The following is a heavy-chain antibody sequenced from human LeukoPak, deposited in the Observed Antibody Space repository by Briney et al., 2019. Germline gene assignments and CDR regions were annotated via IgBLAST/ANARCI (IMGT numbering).Heavy chain of an antibody. CDR2: ASGSGGST. CDR3: AKDQGGYSGYDLVWVDY. J-gene: IGHJ4*02. Sequence: GASLGLYCAAAGLTFSSYAMSWVRQARGKGLVWASAASGSGGSTYYADSVKGRFTISRDNSKNTLYLQMNSLRAEDTAVYYCAKDQGGYSGYDLVWVDYWGQGTLVTVSS. CDR1: GLTFSSYA. D-gene: IGHD5-12*01. V-gene: IGHV3-23*01.